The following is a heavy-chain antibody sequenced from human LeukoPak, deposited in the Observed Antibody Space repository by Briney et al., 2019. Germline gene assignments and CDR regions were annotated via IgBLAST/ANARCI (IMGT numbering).Heavy chain of an antibody. CDR3: ARGIIVATISH. Sequence: GGSLRLSCAASGFTFSSYGMHWVRQAPGKGLEWVAVISYDGSGKSYADSVKGRFTISRDTSKNTLYLQMNSLRAEDTAVYYCARGIIVATISHWGQGTLVTVSS. CDR1: GFTFSSYG. D-gene: IGHD5-12*01. V-gene: IGHV3-30*03. CDR2: ISYDGSGK. J-gene: IGHJ4*02.